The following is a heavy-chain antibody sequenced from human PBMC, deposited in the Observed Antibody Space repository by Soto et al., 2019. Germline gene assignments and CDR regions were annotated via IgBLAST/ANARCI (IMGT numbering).Heavy chain of an antibody. CDR2: IWYDGSNK. Sequence: QVQLVESGGGVVQPGRSLRLSCAASGFTFSSYGMHWVRQAPGKGLEWVAVIWYDGSNKYYADSVKGRCTISRDNSKHTLYLQMNRLRAEDTAVYYCARDRGDYVYTFDYWGRGTLVTFSS. V-gene: IGHV3-33*01. CDR3: ARDRGDYVYTFDY. D-gene: IGHD4-17*01. J-gene: IGHJ4*02. CDR1: GFTFSSYG.